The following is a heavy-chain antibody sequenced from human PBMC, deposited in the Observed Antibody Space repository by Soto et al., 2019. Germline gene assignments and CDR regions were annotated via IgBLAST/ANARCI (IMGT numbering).Heavy chain of an antibody. Sequence: EVRLVESGGGLVQPGKSLRLSCAASGFSFGDHAMHWVRQAPGKGLEWVSGISWNSGFIGYADSVQGRFTISRDNAKDSVYLQMNSLRPEDTALYYCTKANTDYYYYYFMDVWGRGTPVTVSS. J-gene: IGHJ6*03. CDR3: TKANTDYYYYYFMDV. D-gene: IGHD5-18*01. CDR1: GFSFGDHA. V-gene: IGHV3-9*01. CDR2: ISWNSGFI.